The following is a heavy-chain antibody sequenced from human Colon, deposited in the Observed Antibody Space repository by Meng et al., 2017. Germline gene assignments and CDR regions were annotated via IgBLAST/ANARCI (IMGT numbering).Heavy chain of an antibody. Sequence: SETLSLTCTVSNGFITSSAYYWGWIRQSPGKGLEWIGSIFYSGGTYYNPSLKSRVTIPVDTSKNQFFLRLTSVTAADTAQYYCARVYSGYESRHYFDYWGQGTLVTVSS. D-gene: IGHD5-12*01. CDR3: ARVYSGYESRHYFDY. CDR2: IFYSGGT. V-gene: IGHV4-39*07. CDR1: NGFITSSAYY. J-gene: IGHJ4*02.